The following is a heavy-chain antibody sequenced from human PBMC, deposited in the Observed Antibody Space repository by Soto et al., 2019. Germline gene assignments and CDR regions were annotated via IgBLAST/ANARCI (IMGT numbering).Heavy chain of an antibody. J-gene: IGHJ5*02. CDR3: ARQCRGSINWFDP. CDR2: IYYSGST. Sequence: QVQLQESGPGLVKPSQTLSLTCTVSGGSISSGGYYWSWIRQHPGKGLEWIGCIYYSGSTYYNPSLKSRVTISVDTSKNQFSLKLSSVTAADTAVYYCARQCRGSINWFDPWGQGTLVTVSS. V-gene: IGHV4-31*03. CDR1: GGSISSGGYY. D-gene: IGHD2-2*01.